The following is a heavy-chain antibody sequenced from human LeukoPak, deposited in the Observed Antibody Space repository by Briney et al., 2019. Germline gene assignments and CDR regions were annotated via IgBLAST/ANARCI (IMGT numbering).Heavy chain of an antibody. CDR1: GFPFSSYA. CDR3: AKGADFWSGYAMDV. V-gene: IGHV3-23*01. D-gene: IGHD3-3*01. CDR2: ISGSGGST. Sequence: GSLRLSCAASGFPFSSYAMSWVRQAPGKGLEWVSAISGSGGSTYYADSVKGRFTISRDNSKNTLYLQMNSLRAEDTAVYYCAKGADFWSGYAMDVWGKGTTVTVSS. J-gene: IGHJ6*04.